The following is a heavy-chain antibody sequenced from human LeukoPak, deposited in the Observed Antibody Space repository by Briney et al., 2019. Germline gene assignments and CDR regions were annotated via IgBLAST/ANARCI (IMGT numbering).Heavy chain of an antibody. CDR2: ISWNSGSI. V-gene: IGHV3-9*03. CDR1: GFTFDDYA. CDR3: AKAAVRSSSWSYFDY. Sequence: GGSLRLSCAASGFTFDDYAMHWVRQAPGKGLEWVSGISWNSGSIGYADSVKGRFTISRDNAKNSLYLQMNSLRAEDMALYYCAKAAVRSSSWSYFDYWGQGTLVTVSS. D-gene: IGHD6-13*01. J-gene: IGHJ4*02.